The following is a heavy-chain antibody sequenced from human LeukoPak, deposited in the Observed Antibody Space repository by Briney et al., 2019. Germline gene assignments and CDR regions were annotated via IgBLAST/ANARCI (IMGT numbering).Heavy chain of an antibody. CDR3: AKCREGSGSYYNGYFDY. V-gene: IGHV3-66*01. Sequence: GGSLRLSCAASGFTVSSNYMSWVRQAPGKGLEWVSVIYSGGSTYYADSVKGRFTISRDNSKNTLYLQMNSLRAEETAVYYCAKCREGSGSYYNGYFDYWGQGTLVTVSS. D-gene: IGHD3-10*01. CDR2: IYSGGST. CDR1: GFTVSSNY. J-gene: IGHJ4*02.